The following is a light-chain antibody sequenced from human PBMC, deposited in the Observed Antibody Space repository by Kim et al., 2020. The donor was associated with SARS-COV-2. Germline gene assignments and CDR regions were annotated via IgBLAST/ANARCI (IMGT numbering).Light chain of an antibody. V-gene: IGKV1-39*01. CDR1: QSINTY. Sequence: DIQMTQSPSSLAASVGDRVTIACRASQSINTYLNWYQQKPGKAPKLLIYAASSLQGGVPSRFSGSGSGTDFTLTISSLQPEDFATYYWQQSHTAPLLTFGGGTKVDIK. CDR2: AAS. CDR3: QQSHTAPLLT. J-gene: IGKJ4*01.